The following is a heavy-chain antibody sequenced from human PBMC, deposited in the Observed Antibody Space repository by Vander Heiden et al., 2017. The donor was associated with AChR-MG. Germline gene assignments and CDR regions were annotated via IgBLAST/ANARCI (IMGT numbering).Heavy chain of an antibody. Sequence: QLQLQESGPGLVKPSETLSLTCTVSGGSIRSSSYYWGWIRQPPGKGLEWIGSLDYSGSTYYNPSLKSRVTISVDTSRNQFSLSLSSVTAADTAVYYCGRLVAYDNSGYSLVGGRFFDYWGQGILVTISS. V-gene: IGHV4-39*01. J-gene: IGHJ4*02. CDR3: GRLVAYDNSGYSLVGGRFFDY. CDR2: LDYSGST. CDR1: GGSIRSSSYY. D-gene: IGHD3-22*01.